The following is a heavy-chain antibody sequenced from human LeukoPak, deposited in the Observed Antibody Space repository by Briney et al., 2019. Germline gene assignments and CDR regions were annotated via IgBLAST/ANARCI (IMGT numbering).Heavy chain of an antibody. CDR3: ARSTEYYDILTGYYQIPYYFDY. CDR2: INPNSGGT. J-gene: IGHJ4*02. D-gene: IGHD3-9*01. CDR1: GYTFTGYY. V-gene: IGHV1-2*04. Sequence: GGSVKVSCKASGYTFTGYYMHWVRQSPGQGLEWMGWINPNSGGTNYAQKFQGWVTMTRDTSISTAYMELSRLRSDDTAVYYCARSTEYYDILTGYYQIPYYFDYWGQGTLVTVSS.